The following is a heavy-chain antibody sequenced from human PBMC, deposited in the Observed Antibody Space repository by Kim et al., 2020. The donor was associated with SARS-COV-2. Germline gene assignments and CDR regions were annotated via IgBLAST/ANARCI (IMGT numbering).Heavy chain of an antibody. J-gene: IGHJ5*02. Sequence: SETLSLTCSASGDSIRNSYYWGWIRQPPGKGLEWIGSFYYDGTTSHNPSLGSRVTVSVDTSRNQFSLKLTSVTDAATGVYYCACREKLPDRPSWGQG. CDR3: ACREKLPDRPS. D-gene: IGHD1-26*01. V-gene: IGHV4-39*01. CDR1: GDSIRNSYY. CDR2: FYYDGTT.